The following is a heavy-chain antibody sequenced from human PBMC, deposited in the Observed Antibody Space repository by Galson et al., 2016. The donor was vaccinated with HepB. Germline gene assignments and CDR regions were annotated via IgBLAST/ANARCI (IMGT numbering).Heavy chain of an antibody. D-gene: IGHD4-17*01. CDR3: ARDTGNWYFDL. J-gene: IGHJ2*01. CDR1: GGSTSIFY. V-gene: IGHV4-59*01. Sequence: SETLSLTCTVYGGSTSIFYWTWIRQPPGKGLEWIGYVNHRGITKYNPSLNSRVTTSVDPSKNQFSLKLSSVTAADTAVYYCARDTGNWYFDLWGRGALVTVSS. CDR2: VNHRGIT.